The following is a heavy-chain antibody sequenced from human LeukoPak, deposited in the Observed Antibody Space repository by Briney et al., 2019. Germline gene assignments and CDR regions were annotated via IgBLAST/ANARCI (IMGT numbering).Heavy chain of an antibody. CDR3: ASLLAVQQLDY. J-gene: IGHJ4*02. D-gene: IGHD3-3*02. CDR2: IYTSGST. Sequence: SETLSLPCTVSGGSFTSYYWSWIRQPPGKGLQWIGYIYTSGSTSYNPSLKSRVPISVDTSKNQFSLKLNSVTAADTAVYYCASLLAVQQLDYWGQGTLATVSS. V-gene: IGHV4-4*09. CDR1: GGSFTSYY.